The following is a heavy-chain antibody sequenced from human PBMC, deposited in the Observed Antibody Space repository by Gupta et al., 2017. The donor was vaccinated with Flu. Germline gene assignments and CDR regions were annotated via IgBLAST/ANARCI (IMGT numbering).Heavy chain of an antibody. V-gene: IGHV3-7*01. D-gene: IGHD1-26*01. CDR1: GFSFSSYW. CDR3: VCGCSQWDS. J-gene: IGHJ5*02. Sequence: EVHLVESGGGLVQPGGSLRLSCAASGFSFSSYWMSWVRQAPGKGLEWVANINPNGVTKLYVDSVKGRFIISRDNAKNSLYLQVNGLGVEDTAFYYCVCGCSQWDSWGQGTLVTVSS. CDR2: INPNGVTK.